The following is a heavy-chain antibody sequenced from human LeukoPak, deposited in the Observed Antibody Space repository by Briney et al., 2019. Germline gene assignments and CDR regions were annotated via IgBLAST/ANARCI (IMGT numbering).Heavy chain of an antibody. D-gene: IGHD6-19*01. V-gene: IGHV4-4*07. J-gene: IGHJ6*03. CDR1: GGSISSYY. CDR3: ARVRSDNQWLVNYYYYMDV. Sequence: SETLSLTCTVSGGSISSYYWSWIRQPAGKGLEWIGRIYTSGSTNYNPSLKSRVTMSVDTSKNQFSLKLSSVTAADTAVYYCARVRSDNQWLVNYYYYMDVWGKGTTVTVSS. CDR2: IYTSGST.